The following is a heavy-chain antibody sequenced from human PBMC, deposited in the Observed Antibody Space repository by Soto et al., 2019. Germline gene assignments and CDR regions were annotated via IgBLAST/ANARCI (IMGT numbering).Heavy chain of an antibody. Sequence: QVHLVQSGAEVKKPGASVKISCRTSGYTFTTYFIHWVRQAPGQSLEWMGWMNIDNNNTRYSQKFQDRVTITSDTSADTAYLELNSLTSEDTAVYYCTREPPASGTYYYGLDVWGQGTTVAVSS. CDR2: MNIDNNNT. V-gene: IGHV1-3*04. J-gene: IGHJ6*02. CDR1: GYTFTTYF. D-gene: IGHD1-26*01. CDR3: TREPPASGTYYYGLDV.